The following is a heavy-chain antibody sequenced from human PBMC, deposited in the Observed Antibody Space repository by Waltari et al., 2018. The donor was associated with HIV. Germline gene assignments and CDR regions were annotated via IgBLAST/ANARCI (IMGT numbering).Heavy chain of an antibody. D-gene: IGHD7-27*01. CDR2: IKEDGSEK. V-gene: IGHV3-7*01. J-gene: IGHJ6*02. Sequence: EVQLMESGGGLVQSGGSLRLSCAASGFTFYNYWMVWVRQTPVKGLEWVAHIKEDGSEKDYMGSVQGRFAISRDNAKNSMVLQMNSLTAEDTAVYYCARMGTFPHNYAINFWGQGTTVTVSS. CDR1: GFTFYNYW. CDR3: ARMGTFPHNYAINF.